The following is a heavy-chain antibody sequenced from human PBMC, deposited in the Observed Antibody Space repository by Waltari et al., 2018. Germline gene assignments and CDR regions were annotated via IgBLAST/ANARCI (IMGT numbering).Heavy chain of an antibody. Sequence: EVQLLQSGAEVNKSGESLTISCQASGYSFNDYWITWVRQKPGKGLEWMGRIDPSDSYSSYSPSFQGHVTFSADKSINTAYLQWSSVKASDTATYYCARRLSAVNENFDYWGQGTLVTVSP. V-gene: IGHV5-10-1*03. CDR1: GYSFNDYW. CDR3: ARRLSAVNENFDY. CDR2: IDPSDSYS. J-gene: IGHJ4*02. D-gene: IGHD1-1*01.